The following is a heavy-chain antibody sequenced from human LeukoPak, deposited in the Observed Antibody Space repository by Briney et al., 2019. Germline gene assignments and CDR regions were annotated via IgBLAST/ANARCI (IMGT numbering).Heavy chain of an antibody. CDR2: IQYDGSNQ. D-gene: IGHD3-3*01. CDR3: ARSARLMKGVVEVTALDD. J-gene: IGHJ4*02. V-gene: IGHV3-30*02. CDR1: GFLFSSYG. Sequence: GGSLRLSCAASGFLFSSYGMHWVRQAPGKGLEWVAFIQYDGSNQYYADSVKGRFTIARDNAKNSVYLEMNSLRADDTAVYYCARSARLMKGVVEVTALDDWGQGTLVTVSS.